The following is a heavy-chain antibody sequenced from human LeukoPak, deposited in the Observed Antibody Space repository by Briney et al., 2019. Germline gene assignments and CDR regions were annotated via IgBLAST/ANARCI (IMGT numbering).Heavy chain of an antibody. J-gene: IGHJ4*02. D-gene: IGHD3-9*01. Sequence: SETLSLTCTVSGGSISSYYWSWIRQPPGKGLEWIGYIYYSESTSYNPSLKSRVTVSVDTSKNQFSLNLSSVTASDTAVYYCARQYYDILTGYSNFDYWGQGTLVTVSS. V-gene: IGHV4-59*08. CDR2: IYYSEST. CDR1: GGSISSYY. CDR3: ARQYYDILTGYSNFDY.